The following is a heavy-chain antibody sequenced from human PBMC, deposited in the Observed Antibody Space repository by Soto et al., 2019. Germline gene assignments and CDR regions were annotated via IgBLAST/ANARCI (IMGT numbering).Heavy chain of an antibody. V-gene: IGHV3-21*01. Sequence: EVQLVESGGGLVKPGGSLRLSCAASGFTFSSYSMNWVRQAPGXXLXXXXXXSSSSSYIYYADSVKGRFTISRDNAKNSLYLQMNSLRAEDTAXXYCAXXXXXIXXXXXXXXXXXXXMDVXGQGTTVTVSS. CDR3: AXXXXXIXXXXXXXXXXXXXMDV. CDR2: XSSSSSYI. J-gene: IGHJ6*02. CDR1: GFTFSSYS.